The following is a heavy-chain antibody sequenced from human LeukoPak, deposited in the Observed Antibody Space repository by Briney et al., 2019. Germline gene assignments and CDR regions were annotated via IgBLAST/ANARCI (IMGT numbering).Heavy chain of an antibody. V-gene: IGHV3-7*01. J-gene: IGHJ6*03. CDR1: GFTFSTYC. Sequence: PGGSLRLSCAASGFTFSTYCMTWLRQTPGKVLEWVANIKQDGSEKYYVDSVKGRFTISRDNAKNSLYLQMNSLRAEDTAVYYCARDEIVATTKANYYYMDVWGKGTTVTISS. CDR3: ARDEIVATTKANYYYMDV. D-gene: IGHD5-12*01. CDR2: IKQDGSEK.